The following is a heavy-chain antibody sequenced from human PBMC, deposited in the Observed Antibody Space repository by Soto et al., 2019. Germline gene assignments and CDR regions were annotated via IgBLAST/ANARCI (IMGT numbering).Heavy chain of an antibody. CDR2: IYYSGST. V-gene: IGHV4-39*01. Sequence: PSETLCLTCTVSGGSISSSSYYWGWIRQPPGKGLEWIGSIYYSGSTYYNPSLKSRVTISVDTSKNQFSLKLSSVTAADTAVYYCARRGTIFGALRYYYYMDVWGKGTTVT. CDR1: GGSISSSSYY. J-gene: IGHJ6*03. CDR3: ARRGTIFGALRYYYYMDV. D-gene: IGHD3-3*01.